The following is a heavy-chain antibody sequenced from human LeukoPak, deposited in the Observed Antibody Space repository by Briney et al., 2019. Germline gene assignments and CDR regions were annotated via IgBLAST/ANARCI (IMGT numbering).Heavy chain of an antibody. V-gene: IGHV1-18*01. J-gene: IGHJ3*02. Sequence: ASVKVSCKASGYTFTSYGISWVRQAPGQGLERMGWISAYNGNTNYAQKLQGRVTMTTDTSTSTAYMELRSLRSDDTAVYYCARVPPDYYDSSGYFEPFDIWGQGTMVTVSS. CDR3: ARVPPDYYDSSGYFEPFDI. CDR2: ISAYNGNT. CDR1: GYTFTSYG. D-gene: IGHD3-22*01.